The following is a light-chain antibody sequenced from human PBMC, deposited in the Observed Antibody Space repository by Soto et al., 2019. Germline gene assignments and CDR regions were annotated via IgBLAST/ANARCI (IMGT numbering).Light chain of an antibody. J-gene: IGKJ1*01. V-gene: IGKV1-5*01. Sequence: DIPMTQSPSALSASAGDRVTITCRASQSINSRLVWYQQKPGKAPKLLIYDVSNLESGVPSRFSGSGSGTEFTLSISSLQSDDFATYYCQEYSSYWTFGQGTKVEIK. CDR3: QEYSSYWT. CDR2: DVS. CDR1: QSINSR.